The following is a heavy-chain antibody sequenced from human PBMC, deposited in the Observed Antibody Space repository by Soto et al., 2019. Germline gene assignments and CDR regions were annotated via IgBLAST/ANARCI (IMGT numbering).Heavy chain of an antibody. CDR1: GGTFSSLG. CDR2: IIPILTIP. J-gene: IGHJ4*02. CDR3: ASVAVAAPDDY. D-gene: IGHD6-19*01. V-gene: IGHV1-69*02. Sequence: QVQLVQSGAAVKKPGSSVKVSCKASGGTFSSLGISWVRQAPGQGLEWMGRIIPILTIPNYAQKFQGRVTITADKLTNTAYMELTSLRSEDTAVYYCASVAVAAPDDYWGQGTLVTVSS.